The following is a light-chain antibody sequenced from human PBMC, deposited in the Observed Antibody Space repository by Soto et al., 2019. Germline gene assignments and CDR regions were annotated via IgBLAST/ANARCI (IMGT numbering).Light chain of an antibody. CDR2: AAS. J-gene: IGKJ1*01. CDR3: QQYNSWT. V-gene: IGKV1-39*01. CDR1: QSISSY. Sequence: DIQMTQSPSSQSASVGDRVTITCRASQSISSYLNWYQQKPGKAPKLLIYAASSLQSGVPSRFSGSGSGTEFTLTISSLQPDDFATYYCQQYNSWTFGQGTKVDIK.